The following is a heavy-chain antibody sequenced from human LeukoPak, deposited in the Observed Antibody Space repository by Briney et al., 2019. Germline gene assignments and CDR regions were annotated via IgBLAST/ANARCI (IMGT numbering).Heavy chain of an antibody. J-gene: IGHJ4*02. CDR2: IKQDGSEK. CDR3: AREAPNCRGDCLDY. CDR1: GFTFSSYW. V-gene: IGHV3-7*01. Sequence: GGSLRLSCAASGFTFSSYWMSWVRQAPGKGLEWVANIKQDGSEKYYVDSVKGRFTISRDNAKNSLYLQMNSLRADDTAVYYCAREAPNCRGDCLDYWGQGTLVTVSS. D-gene: IGHD2-21*02.